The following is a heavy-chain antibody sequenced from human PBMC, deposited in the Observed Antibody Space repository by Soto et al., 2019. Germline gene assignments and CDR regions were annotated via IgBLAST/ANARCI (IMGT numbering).Heavy chain of an antibody. D-gene: IGHD3-10*01. Sequence: VLLVESGGGVVQPGRSLRLSCTASGFIFSNYGIHWVRQAPGRGLEWVAVVSFDGSFKYFADSVKGRFTVSRETSMETLLRLMHRLRPDAAAVYRCARGGRTLVRGVFDIWGQGTMVIVSS. CDR3: ARGGRTLVRGVFDI. CDR2: VSFDGSFK. V-gene: IGHV3-30*04. CDR1: GFIFSNYG. J-gene: IGHJ3*02.